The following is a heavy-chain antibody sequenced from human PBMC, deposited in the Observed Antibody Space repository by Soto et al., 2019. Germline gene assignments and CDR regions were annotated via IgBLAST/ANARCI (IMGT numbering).Heavy chain of an antibody. J-gene: IGHJ4*02. Sequence: KPSETLSLTCTVSGGSISSNYWTWIRQPPVKGLEWIGYVYNSGSTNYNRSLKSRVTISEDTSKSQLSLKVNSMTAADTAVYYCARYRREAVAGYTLDNWGQGILVTVSS. CDR2: VYNSGST. V-gene: IGHV4-59*01. D-gene: IGHD6-13*01. CDR3: ARYRREAVAGYTLDN. CDR1: GGSISSNY.